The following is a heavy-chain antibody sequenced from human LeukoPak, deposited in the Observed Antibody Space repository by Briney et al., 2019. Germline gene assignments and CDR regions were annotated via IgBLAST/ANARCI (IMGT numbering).Heavy chain of an antibody. CDR3: ARIGYCSSTSCYTRDAFDI. CDR2: INHSGST. J-gene: IGHJ3*02. CDR1: GGSFSGYY. Sequence: PSETLSLTCAVYGGSFSGYYWSWIRQPPGKGLEWIGEINHSGSTNYNPSPKSRVTISVDTSKNQFSLKLSSVTAADTAVYYCARIGYCSSTSCYTRDAFDIWGQGTMVAVSS. V-gene: IGHV4-34*01. D-gene: IGHD2-2*02.